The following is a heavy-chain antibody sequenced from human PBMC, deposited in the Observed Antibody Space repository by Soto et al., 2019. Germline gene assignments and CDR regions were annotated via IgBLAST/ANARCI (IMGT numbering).Heavy chain of an antibody. D-gene: IGHD2-21*02. CDR3: ARDRLYCGGDCYDAFDI. Sequence: GGSLRLSCAASGFTFSSYSMNWVRQAPGKGLEWVSSISSSSSYIYYADSVKGRFTISRDNAKNSLYLQMNSLRAEDTAVYYCARDRLYCGGDCYDAFDIWGQGTMVTVSS. CDR1: GFTFSSYS. J-gene: IGHJ3*02. CDR2: ISSSSSYI. V-gene: IGHV3-21*01.